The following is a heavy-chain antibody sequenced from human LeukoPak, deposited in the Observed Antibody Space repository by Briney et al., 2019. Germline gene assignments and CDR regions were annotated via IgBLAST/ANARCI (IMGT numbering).Heavy chain of an antibody. CDR1: RSTLTGYG. CDR2: IKQDGSEK. D-gene: IGHD3-10*01. J-gene: IGHJ4*02. CDR3: AKDLHYGSADY. V-gene: IGHV3-7*01. Sequence: GGSLRLSCAASRSTLTGYGMHWVRQAPGKGLEWVANIKQDGSEKNYVGSVKGRFTISRDNAKNALYLQMNSLRAEDTAVYYCAKDLHYGSADYWGQGTLVTVSS.